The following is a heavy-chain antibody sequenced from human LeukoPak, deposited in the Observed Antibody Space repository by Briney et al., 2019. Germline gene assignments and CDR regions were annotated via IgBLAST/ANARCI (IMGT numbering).Heavy chain of an antibody. CDR3: ARHGGSYAFDI. CDR2: IYYSGST. V-gene: IGHV4-30-4*07. Sequence: SQTLSLTCAVSGGSISSGGYSWSWIRQPPGKGLEWIGYIYYSGSTNYNPSLKSRVTISVDTSKNQFSLKLSSVTAADTAVYYCARHGGSYAFDIWGQGTMVTVSS. J-gene: IGHJ3*02. CDR1: GGSISSGGYS. D-gene: IGHD2-15*01.